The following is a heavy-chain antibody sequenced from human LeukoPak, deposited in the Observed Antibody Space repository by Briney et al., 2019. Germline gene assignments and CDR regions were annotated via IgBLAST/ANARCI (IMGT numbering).Heavy chain of an antibody. CDR3: ARDPAVVYDYVWGSYRSFFDY. V-gene: IGHV4-39*07. Sequence: SETLSLTCSVSGGSISLSYYYWGWIRQPPGKALEWIGSVYYSGSTYYNPSLKSRVTISVDTSKNQFSLKLSSVTAADTAVYYCARDPAVVYDYVWGSYRSFFDYWGQGTLVTVSS. J-gene: IGHJ4*02. D-gene: IGHD3-16*02. CDR2: VYYSGST. CDR1: GGSISLSYYY.